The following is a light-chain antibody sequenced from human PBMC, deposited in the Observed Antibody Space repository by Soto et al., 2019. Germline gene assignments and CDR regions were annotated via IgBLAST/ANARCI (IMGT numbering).Light chain of an antibody. CDR3: QSYASSNRYV. CDR2: EDN. CDR1: SGSIASDY. V-gene: IGLV6-57*01. J-gene: IGLJ1*01. Sequence: NFMLTQPHSVSASPGKTVTISCTRSSGSIASDYVQWYQQRPGSSPTTVICEDNQRPSGVPDRFSGSIDSSSNSASLTLSRLKTEDEADYYCQSYASSNRYVFGTGTKVTVL.